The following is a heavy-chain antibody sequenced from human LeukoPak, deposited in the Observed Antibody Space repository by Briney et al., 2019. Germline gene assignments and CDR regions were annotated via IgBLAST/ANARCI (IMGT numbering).Heavy chain of an antibody. CDR3: ARHGTYCSSTSCYSDAFDI. V-gene: IGHV4-39*01. D-gene: IGHD2-2*01. CDR2: IYYSGST. Sequence: PSETLSLTCTVSGGSISSSSYYWSWIRQPPGKGLEWIGNIYYSGSTYYNPSLKSRVTISVDTSKNQFSLKLSSVTAADTAVYYCARHGTYCSSTSCYSDAFDIWGQGTMVTVSS. J-gene: IGHJ3*02. CDR1: GGSISSSSYY.